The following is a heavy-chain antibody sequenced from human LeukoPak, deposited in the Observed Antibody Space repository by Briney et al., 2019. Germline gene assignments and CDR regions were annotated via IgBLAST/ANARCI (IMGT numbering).Heavy chain of an antibody. CDR1: GGSISNYY. CDR3: ARGGYNYGDEIDY. Sequence: PSETLSVTCTVSGGSISNYYWSWIRQPPGKGLEWIGYIYYSGSTNYNPSLKSRVTISVDTSKNQFSLKLSSVTAADTAVYYCARGGYNYGDEIDYWGQGTLVTVSS. CDR2: IYYSGST. D-gene: IGHD5-18*01. J-gene: IGHJ4*02. V-gene: IGHV4-59*01.